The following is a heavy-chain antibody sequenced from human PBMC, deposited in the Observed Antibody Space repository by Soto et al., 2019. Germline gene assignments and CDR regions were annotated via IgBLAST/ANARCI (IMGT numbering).Heavy chain of an antibody. V-gene: IGHV4-34*01. CDR3: ARGSGRAVAGKDYYYYYGMDV. J-gene: IGHJ6*02. Sequence: PSETLSLTCAVYGGSFSGYYWSWIRQPPGKGLEWIGEINHSGSTNYNPSLKSRVTISVDTSKNQFSLKLSSVTAADTAVYYCARGSGRAVAGKDYYYYYGMDVWGQGTTVTVSS. CDR1: GGSFSGYY. D-gene: IGHD6-19*01. CDR2: INHSGST.